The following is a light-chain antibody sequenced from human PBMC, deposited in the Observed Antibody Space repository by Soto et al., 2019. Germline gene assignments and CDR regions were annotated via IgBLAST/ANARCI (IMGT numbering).Light chain of an antibody. CDR1: SSNIGNNY. Sequence: QSVLTQPPSVSAAPGQTVTISCSGSSSNIGNNYVYWYQQLPGTAPKLLIYENNKRPSGIPDRFSGSKSGTSATLGITGLQTGDEADYYCGTWDSSLSAGVFGGGTKLTVL. CDR2: ENN. CDR3: GTWDSSLSAGV. J-gene: IGLJ3*02. V-gene: IGLV1-51*02.